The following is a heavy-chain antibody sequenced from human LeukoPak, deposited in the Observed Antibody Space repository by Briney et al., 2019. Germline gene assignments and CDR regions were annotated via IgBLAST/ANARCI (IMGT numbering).Heavy chain of an antibody. Sequence: GGSLRLSCAASGFTFSTYGMHWVRQAPGKGLEWVAFIRYDGSNKYYADSVKGRFTISRDNSKNTLYLQMNSLRAEDTAVYYCAKDRVEVITFGGVIYPARYYYYYYMDVWGKGTTVTISS. D-gene: IGHD3-16*02. CDR1: GFTFSTYG. V-gene: IGHV3-30*02. J-gene: IGHJ6*03. CDR3: AKDRVEVITFGGVIYPARYYYYYYMDV. CDR2: IRYDGSNK.